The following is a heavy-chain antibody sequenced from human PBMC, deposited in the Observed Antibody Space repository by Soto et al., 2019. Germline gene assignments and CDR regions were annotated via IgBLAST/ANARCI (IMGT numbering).Heavy chain of an antibody. V-gene: IGHV4-39*01. J-gene: IGHJ5*02. Sequence: LSLTCNASGGSIISGSYFWGWIRQPPGKGLEWIGSLYYSGTTYYNPSLKSRVTISVDTSKNQFSLKLSSVTAADTAMYYCARQEHYDILTGPALVGWFDPWGQGTLVTVSS. D-gene: IGHD3-9*01. CDR3: ARQEHYDILTGPALVGWFDP. CDR2: LYYSGTT. CDR1: GGSIISGSYF.